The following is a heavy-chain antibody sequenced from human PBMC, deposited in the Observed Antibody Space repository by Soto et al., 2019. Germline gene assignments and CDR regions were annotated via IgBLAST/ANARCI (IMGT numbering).Heavy chain of an antibody. D-gene: IGHD6-13*01. CDR2: ISNNGAHT. CDR3: AIRGYGSRWPHVYMDV. J-gene: IGHJ6*03. Sequence: EAQLVESGGGLVQPGGSLRLSCAASGFTFSNYEMHWVRQAPGKGLEYVSGISNNGAHTDYAKSVKGRFTISRDNSENTLYLQMGSLRAEDMALYYCAIRGYGSRWPHVYMDVWGKGTTVTVSS. V-gene: IGHV3-64*01. CDR1: GFTFSNYE.